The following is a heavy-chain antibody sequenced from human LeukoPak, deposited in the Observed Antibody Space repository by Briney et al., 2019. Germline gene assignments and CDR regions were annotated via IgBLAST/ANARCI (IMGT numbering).Heavy chain of an antibody. V-gene: IGHV3-7*04. CDR2: IGEDGTAK. J-gene: IGHJ4*02. CDR1: GYPFSGSW. D-gene: IGHD2-15*01. CDR3: ARVSRVVAYLTSFGY. Sequence: GGSLRLSCTASGYPFSGSWMTWARQTPGKGLEWGANIGEDGTAKNYVDSVKGRLTISRDNAKNSLYLQMNSLRDEDTAVYYCARVSRVVAYLTSFGYWGQGTLVTVSS.